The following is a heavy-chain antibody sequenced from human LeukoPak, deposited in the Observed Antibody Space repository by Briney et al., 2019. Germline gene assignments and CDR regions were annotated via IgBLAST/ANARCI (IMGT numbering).Heavy chain of an antibody. J-gene: IGHJ5*02. D-gene: IGHD2-2*01. CDR1: VDRIRSDY. CDR3: GKTRPYCSSRNCYRETWSHR. V-gene: IGHV4-59*01. CDR2: IHSSGNT. Sequence: SETLSLTCTLCVDRIRSDYWNGPRQPPGKGLEWLGYIHSSGNTSYNPSLRSRVTMSVDTSKNQFSLKLSSVTAADTGVYYCGKTRPYCSSRNCYRETWSHRWGQGTLVTVSS.